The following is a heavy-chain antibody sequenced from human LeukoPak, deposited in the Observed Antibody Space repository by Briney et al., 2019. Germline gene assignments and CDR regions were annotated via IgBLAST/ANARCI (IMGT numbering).Heavy chain of an antibody. J-gene: IGHJ6*03. Sequence: SETLSLTCTVSGGSISSSSYYWGWIRQPPGKGLEWIGSIYYSGSTYYNPSLKSRVTISVDTSKNQFSLKLSSVTAADTAVYYCARGRGASSWYVFYYYYMDVWGKGTTVTISS. CDR2: IYYSGST. V-gene: IGHV4-39*01. CDR1: GGSISSSSYY. CDR3: ARGRGASSWYVFYYYYMDV. D-gene: IGHD6-13*01.